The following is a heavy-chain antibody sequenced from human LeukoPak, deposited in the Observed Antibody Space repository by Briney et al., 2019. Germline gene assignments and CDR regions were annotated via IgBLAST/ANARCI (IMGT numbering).Heavy chain of an antibody. Sequence: PSQTLSLTCTVSGGSIRSGGYYWSWIRRHPVKGMEWLGYSYYSGSTYYNPSLKSRVSISVDTSKNQFSLKLSSVTAADTAVYHCATIGSGSYYTDYYFDYWGQGTLVTVSS. CDR2: SYYSGST. V-gene: IGHV4-31*03. CDR3: ATIGSGSYYTDYYFDY. J-gene: IGHJ4*02. CDR1: GGSIRSGGYY. D-gene: IGHD3-10*01.